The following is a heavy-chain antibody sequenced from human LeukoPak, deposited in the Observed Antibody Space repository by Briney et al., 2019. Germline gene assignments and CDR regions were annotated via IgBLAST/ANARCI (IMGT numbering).Heavy chain of an antibody. CDR3: AQGDWLDY. D-gene: IGHD2-21*02. Sequence: GGSLRLSSAAPGFTLSTYTMTWVPPAPGKGLDWVSVISTRSGRTDYAESVKGRFTISRDDSKNTLYLQMNSLRAEDTDVYYCAQGDWLDYWGQGTLVTVSS. CDR1: GFTLSTYT. J-gene: IGHJ4*02. V-gene: IGHV3-23*01. CDR2: ISTRSGRT.